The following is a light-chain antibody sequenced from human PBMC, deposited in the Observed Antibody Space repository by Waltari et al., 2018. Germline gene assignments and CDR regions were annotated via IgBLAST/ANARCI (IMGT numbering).Light chain of an antibody. J-gene: IGKJ1*01. CDR3: QHYLRLPVT. CDR2: GAS. CDR1: ESVSRA. Sequence: EIVLTQSPGTLSLSVGERATVSRRASESVSRALALYQQKPGQAPRLLIYGASTRATGIPDRFSGSGSGTDFSLTISRLEPDDFAVYYCQHYLRLPVTFGQGTTVEI. V-gene: IGKV3-20*01.